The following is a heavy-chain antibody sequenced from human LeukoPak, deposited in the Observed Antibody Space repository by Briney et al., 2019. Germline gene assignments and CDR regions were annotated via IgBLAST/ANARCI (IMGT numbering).Heavy chain of an antibody. J-gene: IGHJ4*02. D-gene: IGHD2-2*01. Sequence: GGSLRLSCAASDFDFSSHAMTWVRQAPGKGLEWVSAISISGTKTYYGDSVKGRFIISRDNSKNTLFLQMNNLGAEDTAVYYCAKGQGMQLLTYWGQGTLVTVSS. V-gene: IGHV3-23*01. CDR1: DFDFSSHA. CDR3: AKGQGMQLLTY. CDR2: ISISGTKT.